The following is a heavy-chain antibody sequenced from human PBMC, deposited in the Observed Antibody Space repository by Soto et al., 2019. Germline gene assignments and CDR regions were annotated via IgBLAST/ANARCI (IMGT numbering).Heavy chain of an antibody. D-gene: IGHD2-2*01. CDR2: INHSGST. J-gene: IGHJ5*02. Sequence: SETLSLTCAVYGGSFSGYYWSWIRQPPGKGLEWIGEINHSGSTNYNPSLKSRVTISVDTSKNQFSLKLSSVTAAETAVYYCARDRGRVIDIVVVPAASNPYNWFDPWGQGTLVTVSS. CDR3: ARDRGRVIDIVVVPAASNPYNWFDP. V-gene: IGHV4-34*01. CDR1: GGSFSGYY.